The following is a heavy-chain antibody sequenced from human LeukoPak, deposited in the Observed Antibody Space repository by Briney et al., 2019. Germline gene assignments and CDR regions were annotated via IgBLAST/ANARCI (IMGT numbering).Heavy chain of an antibody. CDR2: IYYSGST. D-gene: IGHD5-18*01. Sequence: PSETLSLTCTVSGGSISSSSYYWGWIRQPPGKGLEWIGSIYYSGSTYYNPSLKSRVTISVDTSKNQFSLKLSSVTAADTAVYYCARAQGQWIQLPAYYYMDVWGKGTTVTISS. V-gene: IGHV4-39*07. CDR1: GGSISSSSYY. J-gene: IGHJ6*03. CDR3: ARAQGQWIQLPAYYYMDV.